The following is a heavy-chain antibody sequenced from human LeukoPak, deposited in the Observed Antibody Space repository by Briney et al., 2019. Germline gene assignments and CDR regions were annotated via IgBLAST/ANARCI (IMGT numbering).Heavy chain of an antibody. V-gene: IGHV3-66*04. CDR1: GFTVSSNY. Sequence: GGSLRLSCAASGFTVSSNYMSWVRQAPGKGLEWVSVIYSGGSTYYADSVKGRFTISRDNSKNTLYLQMNSLRAEDTAVYYCAKRMGYYDSSGGPFDIWGQGTMVTVSS. CDR3: AKRMGYYDSSGGPFDI. J-gene: IGHJ3*02. CDR2: IYSGGST. D-gene: IGHD3-22*01.